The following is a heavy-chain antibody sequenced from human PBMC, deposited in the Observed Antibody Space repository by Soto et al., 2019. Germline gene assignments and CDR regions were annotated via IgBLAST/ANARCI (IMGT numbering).Heavy chain of an antibody. CDR3: AKDRGHIVGVRYFDY. D-gene: IGHD2-21*01. V-gene: IGHV3-30*18. CDR1: GFTFSSYG. Sequence: QVQLVESGGGVVQPGRSLRLSCAASGFTFSSYGMHWVRQAPGKGLEWVAVISYDGSYQYYADSVKGRFTISRDNSKNTLYRQMNSLRAEDTAVYYCAKDRGHIVGVRYFDYWGQGTLVTVSS. J-gene: IGHJ4*02. CDR2: ISYDGSYQ.